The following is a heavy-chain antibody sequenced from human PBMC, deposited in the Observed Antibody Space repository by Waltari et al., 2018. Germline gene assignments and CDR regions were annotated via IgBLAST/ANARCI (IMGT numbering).Heavy chain of an antibody. J-gene: IGHJ4*02. D-gene: IGHD6-13*01. CDR3: ARRTGLSSSSWYYFDY. CDR1: AGTITTYY. Sequence: QLQLQESSPVLVKPSETLSLTCTVSAGTITTYYWNWNRQPPGKGLEWIGYIYYTGSTNYNPSLKSRVTMSVDTSKNQFSLKLRSVTAADTAVYYCARRTGLSSSSWYYFDYWGQGTLVTVSS. CDR2: IYYTGST. V-gene: IGHV4-59*08.